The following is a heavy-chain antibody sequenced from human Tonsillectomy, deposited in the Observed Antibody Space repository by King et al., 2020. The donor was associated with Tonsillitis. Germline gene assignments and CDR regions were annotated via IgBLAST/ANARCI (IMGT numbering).Heavy chain of an antibody. Sequence: VQLVESGAEVKKPGESLRISCKGSGYNSNTYWISWVRQMTGKGLEWMGRIDPHDSYTNYSPSFQGHVTISADNSISTVYLQWSSLKASDTAMYYCARGGWLSGGIDSWGQGALVTVSS. CDR3: ARGGWLSGGIDS. CDR1: GYNSNTYW. D-gene: IGHD2-15*01. CDR2: IDPHDSYT. J-gene: IGHJ4*02. V-gene: IGHV5-10-1*03.